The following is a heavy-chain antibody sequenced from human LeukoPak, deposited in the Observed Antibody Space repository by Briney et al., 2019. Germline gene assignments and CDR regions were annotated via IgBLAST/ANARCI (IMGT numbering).Heavy chain of an antibody. CDR3: AMSVVTAIHFDY. CDR1: GFTVSSYF. V-gene: IGHV3-53*01. CDR2: IYSGGST. J-gene: IGHJ4*02. D-gene: IGHD2-21*02. Sequence: GGSLRLSCAASGFTVSSYFMSWVRQAPGKGLEWVSVIYSGGSTYYADSVKGRFTISRDNSKNTLHLQMNSLRAEDTAVYYCAMSVVTAIHFDYWGQGTLVAVSS.